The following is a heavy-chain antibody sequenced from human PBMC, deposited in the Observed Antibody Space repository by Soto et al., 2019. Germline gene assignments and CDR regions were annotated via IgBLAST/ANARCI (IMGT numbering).Heavy chain of an antibody. D-gene: IGHD6-19*01. CDR2: INPSGGST. J-gene: IGHJ5*02. CDR1: GYTFTSYY. CDR3: ARAITGIAVAGTSFDP. V-gene: IGHV1-46*01. Sequence: QVQLVQSGAEVKKPGASVKVSCKASGYTFTSYYMHWVRQAPGQGLEWMGIINPSGGSTSYAQKFQGRVTMTRDTSTSTVYMELSSLRSEDTAVYYCARAITGIAVAGTSFDPWGQGTLVTASS.